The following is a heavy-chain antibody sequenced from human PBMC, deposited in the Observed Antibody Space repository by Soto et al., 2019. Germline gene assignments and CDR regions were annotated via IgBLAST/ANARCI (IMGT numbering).Heavy chain of an antibody. J-gene: IGHJ4*02. CDR3: ATYSVGEGGRGY. CDR2: HHSDST. V-gene: IGHV4-4*09. D-gene: IGHD5-12*01. CDR1: GGSMSGQH. Sequence: QVQLQESGPGLVKPSETLSLTCTVSGGSMSGQHWSWIRQPPGKGLEWIGHHSDSTNYNPSLKSRVTISTATSKTQFSVKLSSVTAADTAVYYCATYSVGEGGRGYWGQGTLVTVSS.